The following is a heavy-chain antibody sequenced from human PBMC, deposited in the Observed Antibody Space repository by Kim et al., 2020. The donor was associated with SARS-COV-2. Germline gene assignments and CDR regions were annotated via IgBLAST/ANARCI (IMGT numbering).Heavy chain of an antibody. J-gene: IGHJ5*02. CDR1: GFTVSSDY. V-gene: IGHV3-53*01. D-gene: IGHD5-18*01. Sequence: GGSLRLSCAASGFTVSSDYMSWVRQAPGKGLEWVSVIYSGGSTYYADSVKGRFTISRDNSKNTLYLQINSLRAEDTAVYYCARRGYSSGFDPWGQGTLVTVSS. CDR3: ARRGYSSGFDP. CDR2: IYSGGST.